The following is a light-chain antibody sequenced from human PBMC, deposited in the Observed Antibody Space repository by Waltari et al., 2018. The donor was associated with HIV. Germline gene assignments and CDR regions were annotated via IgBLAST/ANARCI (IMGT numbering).Light chain of an antibody. J-gene: IGLJ2*01. V-gene: IGLV3-1*01. CDR2: QDS. CDR3: QAWDSTTAWRV. Sequence: SYELSQTPSVSVSPGRTTRITCSGEKLGEKFVSWYQQKPGQSPVLVVYQDSKRPSGIPERFPGSNSGNTATLTISRTLAMDEADYFCQAWDSTTAWRVFGGGTKVTVL. CDR1: KLGEKF.